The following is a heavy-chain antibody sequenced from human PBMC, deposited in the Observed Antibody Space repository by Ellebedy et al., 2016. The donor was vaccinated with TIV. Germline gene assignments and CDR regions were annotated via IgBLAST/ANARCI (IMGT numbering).Heavy chain of an antibody. CDR2: INEDGSEK. V-gene: IGHV3-7*03. CDR1: GLTFGNYW. J-gene: IGHJ4*02. Sequence: GESLKISCEVSGLTFGNYWMNGVRQAPGKGLEWVANINEDGSEKYYVASVEGRFTISRDNAKNSLFLQMNSLSAEYTAVYFCASTYYGGVCFEDWGQGAMVTVSS. CDR3: ASTYYGGVCFED. D-gene: IGHD2-21*02.